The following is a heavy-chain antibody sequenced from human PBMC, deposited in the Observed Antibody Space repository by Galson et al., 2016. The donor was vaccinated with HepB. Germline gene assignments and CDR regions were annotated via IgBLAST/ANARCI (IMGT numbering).Heavy chain of an antibody. D-gene: IGHD2-2*01. CDR3: ATLIWDCSSTTCTQFDY. CDR1: GFTFSSHS. V-gene: IGHV3-48*02. J-gene: IGHJ4*02. Sequence: SLRLSCAASGFTFSSHSMNWVRQTPGEGLEWLSYISRSETIYYADSVKGRFTISRDNARNSLYLQMNSLREEDTGIYYCATLIWDCSSTTCTQFDYWGQGALVTVSS. CDR2: ISRSETI.